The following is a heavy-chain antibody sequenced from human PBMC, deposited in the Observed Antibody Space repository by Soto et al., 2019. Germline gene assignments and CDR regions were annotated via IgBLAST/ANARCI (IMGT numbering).Heavy chain of an antibody. CDR3: ARDMSGGSSWYEFDS. CDR1: GDSIRSSY. D-gene: IGHD6-13*01. V-gene: IGHV4-59*01. Sequence: SETLSLTCTVSGDSIRSSYWSWVRQPPGRGLEWIGYVYHTGTSNSNPSLKSRVTISPDTSENLFSLKLISVTPADTAVYFCARDMSGGSSWYEFDSWGPGTLVTVSS. CDR2: VYHTGTS. J-gene: IGHJ4*02.